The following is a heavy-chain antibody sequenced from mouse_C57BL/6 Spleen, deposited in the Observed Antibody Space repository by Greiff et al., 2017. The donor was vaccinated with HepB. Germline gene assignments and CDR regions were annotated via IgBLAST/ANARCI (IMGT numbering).Heavy chain of an antibody. CDR1: GFSFNTYA. CDR2: IRSKSNNYAT. Sequence: GGGLVQPKGSLKLSCAASGFSFNTYAMNWVRQAPGKGLEWVARIRSKSNNYATYYADSVKDRFTISRDDSESMLYLQMNNLKTEDTAMYYCVRHGYYGSLDYWGQGTTLTVSS. D-gene: IGHD1-1*01. CDR3: VRHGYYGSLDY. V-gene: IGHV10-1*01. J-gene: IGHJ2*01.